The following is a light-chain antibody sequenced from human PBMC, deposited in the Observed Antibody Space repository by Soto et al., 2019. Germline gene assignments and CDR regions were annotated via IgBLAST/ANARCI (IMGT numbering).Light chain of an antibody. J-gene: IGLJ1*01. CDR1: SSNIGAGYD. CDR2: GNS. CDR3: QSHDSRLSAYV. V-gene: IGLV1-40*01. Sequence: QSALTQPPSVSEAPGRRVTISCTGSSSNIGAGYDVHWYQQLPGTGPKLLISGNSNRPSGVPDRFSGSRAGTSAALAITGLQAEDEADYYCQSHDSRLSAYVFGTGTMVTVL.